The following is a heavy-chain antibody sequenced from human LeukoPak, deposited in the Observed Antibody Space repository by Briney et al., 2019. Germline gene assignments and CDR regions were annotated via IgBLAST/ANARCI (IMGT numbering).Heavy chain of an antibody. CDR2: IYPDDSDT. V-gene: IGHV5-51*01. Sequence: GESLKISCKGSGYTFTRHWIGWVRQMPGKGLEWMGIIYPDDSDTTYSPSFQGQVTISADKSINTAYLQWSSLKASDTAMYYCAIAMTRGLSFDYWGQGNLVIVSS. CDR3: AIAMTRGLSFDY. J-gene: IGHJ4*02. D-gene: IGHD3-10*01. CDR1: GYTFTRHW.